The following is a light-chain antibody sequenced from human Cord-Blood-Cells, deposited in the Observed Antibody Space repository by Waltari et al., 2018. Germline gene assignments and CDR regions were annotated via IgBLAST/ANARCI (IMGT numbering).Light chain of an antibody. CDR2: DVS. CDR1: SSDVGGYNY. J-gene: IGLJ1*01. CDR3: SSYTSSSTRGGV. V-gene: IGLV2-14*03. Sequence: QSALTQPASVSGSPGQSITISCTGTSSDVGGYNYVSWYQQHPGKAPKLMIYDVSNRPSGVSTPFSGSEAVNTTSLTISGLRAEDEADYYCSSYTSSSTRGGVFGTGTKVTVL.